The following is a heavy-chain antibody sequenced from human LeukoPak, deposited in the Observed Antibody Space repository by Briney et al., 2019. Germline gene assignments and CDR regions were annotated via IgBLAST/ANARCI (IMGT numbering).Heavy chain of an antibody. CDR2: IYYSGST. D-gene: IGHD3-22*01. CDR3: ARGAFRIVVAPWDY. V-gene: IGHV4-30-4*01. J-gene: IGHJ4*02. CDR1: GGSISSGDYY. Sequence: SETLSLTCTVSGGSISSGDYYWSWIRQPPGKGLEWIGYIYYSGSTYYNPSLKSRVTISVDTSKNQFSLKLSSVTAADTAVYYCARGAFRIVVAPWDYWGQGTLVTVSS.